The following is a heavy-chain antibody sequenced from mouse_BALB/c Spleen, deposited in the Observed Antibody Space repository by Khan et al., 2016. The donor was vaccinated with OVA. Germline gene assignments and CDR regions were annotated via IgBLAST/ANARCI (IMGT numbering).Heavy chain of an antibody. J-gene: IGHJ2*01. CDR2: INTYTGEP. Sequence: QIQLVQSGPELKKPGETIKISCKASGYTFTNNGVNWVKQAPGKGLKWMGWINTYTGEPTYADDFKGRFAFSLEISASSAYLQFNNLKNEDTATXFCAKSMSHNYGSRYLDYWGQGTTLTVSS. CDR3: AKSMSHNYGSRYLDY. D-gene: IGHD1-1*01. V-gene: IGHV9-3-1*01. CDR1: GYTFTNNG.